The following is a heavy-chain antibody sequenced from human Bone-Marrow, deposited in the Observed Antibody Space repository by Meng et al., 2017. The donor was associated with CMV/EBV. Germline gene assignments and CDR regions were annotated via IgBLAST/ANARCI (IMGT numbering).Heavy chain of an antibody. D-gene: IGHD2-2*02. V-gene: IGHV3-21*01. CDR3: ARDQSCSSTSCYTMYYFDY. CDR2: ISSSSSYI. J-gene: IGHJ4*02. Sequence: GESLKISCAASGFTFSSYSMNWVRQAPGKGLEWVSSISSSSSYIYYADSVKGRFTISRDNAKNSLYLQMNSLRAEDTAVYYCARDQSCSSTSCYTMYYFDYWGQGTLVTVSS. CDR1: GFTFSSYS.